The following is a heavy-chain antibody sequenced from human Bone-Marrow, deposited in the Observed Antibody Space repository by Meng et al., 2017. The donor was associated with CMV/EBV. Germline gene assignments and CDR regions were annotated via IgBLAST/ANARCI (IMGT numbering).Heavy chain of an antibody. J-gene: IGHJ4*02. V-gene: IGHV3-23*01. D-gene: IGHD3-3*01. CDR3: AKDGGVRFLEWFFDY. CDR2: ISGSGGST. CDR1: GFTFSSYA. Sequence: GESLKISCAASGFTFSSYAMSWVRQAPGKGLEWVSAISGSGGSTYYADSVKGRFTISRDNSKNTLYLQMNSLRAEDTAVYYCAKDGGVRFLEWFFDYWGQGTLVTFSS.